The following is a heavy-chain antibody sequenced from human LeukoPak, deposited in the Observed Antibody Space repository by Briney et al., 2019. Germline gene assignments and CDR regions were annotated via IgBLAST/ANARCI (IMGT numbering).Heavy chain of an antibody. V-gene: IGHV3-7*03. CDR1: GFTFSSYW. J-gene: IGHJ3*02. CDR3: ARDSYSSGGAAFDI. D-gene: IGHD6-19*01. Sequence: PGGSLRLSCAASGFTFSSYWMSWVRQAPGKGLEWVANIKQDGSEKYYVDSVMGRFTISRDNAKNSLYLQMNSLRAEDTAVYYCARDSYSSGGAAFDIWGQGTMVTVSS. CDR2: IKQDGSEK.